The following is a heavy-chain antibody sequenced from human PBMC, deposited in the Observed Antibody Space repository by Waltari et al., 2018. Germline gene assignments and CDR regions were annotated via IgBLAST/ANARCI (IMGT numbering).Heavy chain of an antibody. Sequence: QVQLVQSGAEVKKPGSSVKVSCKASGGTFSSYAISWVRQAPGQGLEWMGGIIPIFGTANYAQKFQGRVTITTDESTSTAYMELSSLRSEDTAVYYCARSADGGYAYDYYYYMDVWGKGTTVTVSS. CDR2: IIPIFGTA. V-gene: IGHV1-69*05. J-gene: IGHJ6*03. CDR3: ARSADGGYAYDYYYYMDV. CDR1: GGTFSSYA. D-gene: IGHD5-12*01.